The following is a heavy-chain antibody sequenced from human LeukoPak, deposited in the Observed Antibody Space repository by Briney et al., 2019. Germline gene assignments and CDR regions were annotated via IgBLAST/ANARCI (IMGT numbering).Heavy chain of an antibody. V-gene: IGHV1-2*06. J-gene: IGHJ6*02. CDR1: GGTFSSYA. CDR2: INPNSGGT. Sequence: ASVKVSCKASGGTFSSYAISWVRQAPGQGLEWMGRINPNSGGTNYAQKFQGRVTMTRDTSISTAYMELSRLRSDDTAVYYCARTPRGYYYYYGMDVWGQGTTVTVSS. CDR3: ARTPRGYYYYYGMDV.